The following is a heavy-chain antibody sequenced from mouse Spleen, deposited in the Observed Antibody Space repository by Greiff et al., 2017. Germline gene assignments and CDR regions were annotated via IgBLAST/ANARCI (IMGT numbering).Heavy chain of an antibody. CDR3: AKNHRAMDY. CDR1: GFSLTSYG. CDR2: IWRGGST. V-gene: IGHV2-5*01. J-gene: IGHJ4*01. Sequence: VKLEESGPGLVQPSQSLSITCTVSGFSLTSYGVHWVRQSPGKGLEWLGVIWRGGSTDYNAAFMSRLSITKDNSKSQVFFKMNSLQTDDTAIYYCAKNHRAMDYWGQGTSVTVSS.